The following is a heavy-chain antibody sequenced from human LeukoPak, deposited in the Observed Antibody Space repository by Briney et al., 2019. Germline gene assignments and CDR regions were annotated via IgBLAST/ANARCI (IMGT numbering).Heavy chain of an antibody. V-gene: IGHV3-23*01. D-gene: IGHD1-26*01. CDR3: ATHPGGATTPFHY. Sequence: GGTLRLSCAASIFTFSSYAMSWVRQAPGKGLEWVSAISGSGGSTYYADSVKGRFTISRDNSKNTLYLQMNSLRAEDTAVYYCATHPGGATTPFHYWDQGTLVTVSS. CDR1: IFTFSSYA. CDR2: ISGSGGST. J-gene: IGHJ4*02.